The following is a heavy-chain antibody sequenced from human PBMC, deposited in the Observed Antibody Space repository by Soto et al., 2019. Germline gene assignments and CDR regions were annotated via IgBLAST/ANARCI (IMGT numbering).Heavy chain of an antibody. CDR2: ISSSTNYT. V-gene: IGHV3-11*06. Sequence: QVQLVESGGALVKPGGSLRLSCAASGFIFSDYYMSWIRQAPGKGLEWVSYISSSTNYTKYADSVKGRFSISRDNGKNSLYLQMNSLRVEDTAVYYCARSVVSSTRFDPWGQGTLVTVSS. CDR3: ARSVVSSTRFDP. J-gene: IGHJ5*02. CDR1: GFIFSDYY. D-gene: IGHD3-22*01.